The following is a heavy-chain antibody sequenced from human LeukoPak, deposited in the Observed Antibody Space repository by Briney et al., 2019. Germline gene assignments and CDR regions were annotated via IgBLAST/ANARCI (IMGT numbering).Heavy chain of an antibody. J-gene: IGHJ4*02. CDR1: GFTFSSYV. Sequence: GGSLRLSCAASGFTFSSYVMHWVRQAPGKGLEWVAVISYDGSNTNYGDSVKGQFTISRDNSKNTLYLQMNSLRAEDTAVYYCANLWFGELSQAIGYWGQGTLVTVSS. D-gene: IGHD3-10*01. V-gene: IGHV3-30*07. CDR3: ANLWFGELSQAIGY. CDR2: ISYDGSNT.